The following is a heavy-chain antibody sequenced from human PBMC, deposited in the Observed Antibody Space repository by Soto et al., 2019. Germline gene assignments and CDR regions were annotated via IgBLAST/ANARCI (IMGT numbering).Heavy chain of an antibody. CDR1: GFTVSSNY. CDR3: ARQGYCSGGSCPYYYYYYMDV. J-gene: IGHJ6*03. Sequence: ESGGGLVQPGGSLRLSCAASGFTVSSNYMSWVRQAPGKGLEWVSVIYSGGSTYYADSVKGRFTISRDNSKNTLYLQMNSLRAEDTAVYYCARQGYCSGGSCPYYYYYYMDVWGKGTTVTVSS. CDR2: IYSGGST. V-gene: IGHV3-66*04. D-gene: IGHD2-15*01.